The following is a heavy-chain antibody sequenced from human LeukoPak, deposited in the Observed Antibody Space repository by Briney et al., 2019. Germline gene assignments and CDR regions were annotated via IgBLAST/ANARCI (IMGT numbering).Heavy chain of an antibody. J-gene: IGHJ3*02. D-gene: IGHD6-13*01. CDR1: GYTFTGYY. Sequence: ASVKVSCKASGYTFTGYYMHWVRQAPGQGLEWMGWINPNSGGTNYAQKFQGRVTMTRDTSISTAYMELSRLRSDDTAVYYCARVGIAAAGTGHDAFDIWGQGTMVTVSS. V-gene: IGHV1-2*02. CDR2: INPNSGGT. CDR3: ARVGIAAAGTGHDAFDI.